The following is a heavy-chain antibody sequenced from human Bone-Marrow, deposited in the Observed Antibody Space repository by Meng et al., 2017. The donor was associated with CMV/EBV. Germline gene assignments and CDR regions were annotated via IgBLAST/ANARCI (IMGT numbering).Heavy chain of an antibody. J-gene: IGHJ4*02. Sequence: ASVKVSCKAFGYTFTDYYLHWVRQAPGQGLEWMGWISPVTYVTNYAQKFQGRVTMTKDTSISTAYMELTGLTFDDTAAYFCARALPIAVAGNHFDVWGQGTSVTGYS. V-gene: IGHV1-2*02. CDR3: ARALPIAVAGNHFDV. CDR1: GYTFTDYY. CDR2: ISPVTYVT. D-gene: IGHD6-19*01.